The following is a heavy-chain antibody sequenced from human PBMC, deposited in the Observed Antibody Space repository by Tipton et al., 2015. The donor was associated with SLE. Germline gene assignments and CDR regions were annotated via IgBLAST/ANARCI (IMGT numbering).Heavy chain of an antibody. CDR3: ARGGVLLWFGEPRLGYFDY. J-gene: IGHJ4*02. CDR2: IYYSGST. CDR1: GGSISSYY. D-gene: IGHD3-10*01. V-gene: IGHV4-59*01. Sequence: LRLSCTVSGGSISSYYWSWIRQPPEKGLEWIGYIYYSGSTNYNPSLKSRVTISVDTSKNQFSLKLSSVTAADTAVYYCARGGVLLWFGEPRLGYFDYWGQGTLVTVSS.